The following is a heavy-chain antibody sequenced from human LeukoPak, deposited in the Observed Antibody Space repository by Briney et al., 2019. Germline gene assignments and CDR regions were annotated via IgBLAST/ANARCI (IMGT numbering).Heavy chain of an antibody. V-gene: IGHV4-59*08. Sequence: SETLSLTCTVSGGSISSYYWSWIRQPPGKGLEWIGYIYDSGNTKYNPSLKSRVTMSIDTSKKQFSLKLTSVTAADTAVYCCARPGPNWYFDLWGRGTLVTVSS. CDR3: ARPGPNWYFDL. J-gene: IGHJ2*01. CDR2: IYDSGNT. CDR1: GGSISSYY.